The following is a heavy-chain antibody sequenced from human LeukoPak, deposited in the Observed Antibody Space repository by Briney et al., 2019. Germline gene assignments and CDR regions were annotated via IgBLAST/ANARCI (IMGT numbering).Heavy chain of an antibody. J-gene: IGHJ4*02. CDR3: AKGRGYSYAVDY. D-gene: IGHD5-18*01. CDR2: ISGSGGST. Sequence: QPGGSLRLSCAASGFTFRSYPMSWVRQAPGKGLEWVSAISGSGGSTYYADSVKGRFTISRDNSNNTLYLQMNSLRAEDTAVYYCAKGRGYSYAVDYWGQGTLVTVSS. CDR1: GFTFRSYP. V-gene: IGHV3-23*01.